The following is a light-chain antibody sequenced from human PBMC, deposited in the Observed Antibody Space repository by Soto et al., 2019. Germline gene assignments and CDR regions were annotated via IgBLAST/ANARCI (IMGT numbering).Light chain of an antibody. CDR2: TVS. Sequence: EIVLTQSPGTLSLSPGERVTLSCRASQSVSSSYLAWYQKKPGLAPRLLIYTVSTRDTRLPDRFCGSGSGTEFTITISRLEPEDFAVYYCQQYSSSPCTFGQGNKVEIK. CDR3: QQYSSSPCT. CDR1: QSVSSSY. J-gene: IGKJ1*01. V-gene: IGKV3-20*01.